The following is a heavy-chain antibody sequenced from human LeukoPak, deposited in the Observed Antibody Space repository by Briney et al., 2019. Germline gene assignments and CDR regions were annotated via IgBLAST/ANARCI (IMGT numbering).Heavy chain of an antibody. CDR3: AKHYYDSDCFDY. V-gene: IGHV3-23*01. D-gene: IGHD3-22*01. J-gene: IGHJ4*02. CDR1: GFTFSSYA. CDR2: IGSGGGST. Sequence: GGSPRLSCAASGFTFSSYAMSWVRQAPGKGLEWVSAIGSGGGSTFYADSVKGRFTISRDNSKNTLYLQMNGLRVEDTAVYYCAKHYYDSDCFDYWGQGTLVTVSS.